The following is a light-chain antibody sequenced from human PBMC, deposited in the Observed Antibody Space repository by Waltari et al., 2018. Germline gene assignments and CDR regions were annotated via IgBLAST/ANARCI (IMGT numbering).Light chain of an antibody. CDR1: ELPQQY. CDR2: KDT. J-gene: IGLJ3*02. CDR3: QSADGGSRYWV. V-gene: IGLV3-25*03. Sequence: SYELTQPPSVSVSPGQPVRIPCSGAELPQQYVSWYQKKPGQAPVLPIYKDTERPSGIPERFSGSTSGTTVTLTIRGVQAEDEADYYCQSADGGSRYWVFGGGTKVTVL.